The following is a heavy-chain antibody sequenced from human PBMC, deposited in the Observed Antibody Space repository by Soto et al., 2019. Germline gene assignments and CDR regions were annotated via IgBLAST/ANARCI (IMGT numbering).Heavy chain of an antibody. V-gene: IGHV4-59*12. CDR2: IYYSGST. CDR3: ACERWSVGY. Sequence: SETLSLTCTVSGGSISSYYWSWIRQPPGNGLEWIGYIYYSGSTHYKASLKSRVTISADTSKSQSSLHLSSVTAADTSLYYCACERWSVGYWGHGALVTVSS. J-gene: IGHJ4*01. CDR1: GGSISSYY. D-gene: IGHD2-15*01.